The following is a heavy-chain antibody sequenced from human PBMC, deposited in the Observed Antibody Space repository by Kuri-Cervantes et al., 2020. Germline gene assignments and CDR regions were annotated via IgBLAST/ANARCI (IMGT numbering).Heavy chain of an antibody. D-gene: IGHD2-2*01. V-gene: IGHV1-69*02. J-gene: IGHJ3*02. CDR1: GGTFSSYT. Sequence: SVKVSCKASGGTFSSYTISWVRQAPGQGLEWMGRIIPILGIANYAQKFQGRVTITADKSTSTAYMELSSLRAEDTAVYYCARSLVVPAATVYGDPPWAFDIWGQGTVVTVSS. CDR3: ARSLVVPAATVYGDPPWAFDI. CDR2: IIPILGIA.